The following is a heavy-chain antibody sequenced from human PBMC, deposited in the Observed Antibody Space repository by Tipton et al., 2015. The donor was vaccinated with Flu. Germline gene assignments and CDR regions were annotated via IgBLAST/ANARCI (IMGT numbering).Heavy chain of an antibody. D-gene: IGHD3-10*01. CDR2: IYYSGST. J-gene: IGHJ4*02. CDR3: ARDQNGSGILDY. V-gene: IGHV4-59*01. CDR1: GGSISSYY. Sequence: TLSLTCTVSGGSISSYYWSWIRQPPGKGLEWIGYIYYSGSTNYNPSLKSRVTISVDTSKNQFSLKLSSVTAADTAVYYCARDQNGSGILDYWGQGTLVTVSS.